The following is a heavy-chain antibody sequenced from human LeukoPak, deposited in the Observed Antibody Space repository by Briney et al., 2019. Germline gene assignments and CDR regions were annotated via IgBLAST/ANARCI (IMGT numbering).Heavy chain of an antibody. J-gene: IGHJ6*03. CDR3: ARSPLLGSLEWLLGDCYYMDV. Sequence: PSETLSLTCTVSGGSISSGGYYWSWIRQPPGKGLEWIGYIYHSGSTYYNPSLKSRVTISVDRSKNQFSLKLSSVTAADTAVYYCARSPLLGSLEWLLGDCYYMDVWGKGTTVTVSS. CDR2: IYHSGST. V-gene: IGHV4-30-2*01. CDR1: GGSISSGGYY. D-gene: IGHD3-3*01.